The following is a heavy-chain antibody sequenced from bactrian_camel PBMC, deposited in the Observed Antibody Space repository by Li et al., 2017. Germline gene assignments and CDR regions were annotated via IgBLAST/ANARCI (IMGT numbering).Heavy chain of an antibody. CDR1: GHTDGYPI. CDR3: SADPSRYCSLNLRGTGYEY. D-gene: IGHD1*01. J-gene: IGHJ4*01. CDR2: IFARAGST. V-gene: IGHV3S68*01. Sequence: HVQLVESGGGSVQVGGSLRLSCTYSGHTDGYPIMAWFRQAPGKEREGVARIFARAGSTLYAASVKGRFTISKDNAKKTLTLQMSSLKPEDTAMYYCSADPSRYCSLNLRGTGYEYWGQGTQVTVS.